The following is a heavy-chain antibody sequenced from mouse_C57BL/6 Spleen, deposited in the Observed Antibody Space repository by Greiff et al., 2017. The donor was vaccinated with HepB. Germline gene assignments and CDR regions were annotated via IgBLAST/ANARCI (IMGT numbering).Heavy chain of an antibody. D-gene: IGHD2-2*01. CDR3: ARQEGGYDDAMDY. CDR2: ISGGGGNT. V-gene: IGHV5-9*01. J-gene: IGHJ4*01. Sequence: EVKLMESGGGLVKPGGSLKLSCAASGFTFSSYTMSWVRQTPEKRLEWVATISGGGGNTYYPDSVKGRFTISRDNAKNTLYLQMSSLRSEDTALYYCARQEGGYDDAMDYWGQGTSVTVSS. CDR1: GFTFSSYT.